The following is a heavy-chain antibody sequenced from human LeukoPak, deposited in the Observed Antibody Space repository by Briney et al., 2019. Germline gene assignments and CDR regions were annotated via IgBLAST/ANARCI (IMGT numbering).Heavy chain of an antibody. CDR1: GFTFDDYA. D-gene: IGHD3-22*01. CDR3: AKDIGKYYDSSGYWEFDY. Sequence: GGSLRLSCAASGFTFDDYAMHWVRHAPGKGLEWVSGISWNSGSIGYADSVKGRFTISRDNAKNSLYLQMNSLRAEDTALYYCAKDIGKYYDSSGYWEFDYWGQGTLVTVSS. CDR2: ISWNSGSI. V-gene: IGHV3-9*01. J-gene: IGHJ4*02.